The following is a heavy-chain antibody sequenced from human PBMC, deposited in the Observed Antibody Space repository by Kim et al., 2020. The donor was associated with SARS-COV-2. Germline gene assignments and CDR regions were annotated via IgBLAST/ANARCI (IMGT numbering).Heavy chain of an antibody. J-gene: IGHJ2*01. V-gene: IGHV4-39*01. Sequence: SETLSLTCSVSGGSINSSDYYWGWIRQPPGKGLEWIATIYYSGNTYYNPSLKGRVTISVDTSKKQFSLRLSSVTAADAAVYYCARHLRNWYFDLWGRGTLVTVSS. CDR2: IYYSGNT. CDR1: GGSINSSDYY. CDR3: ARHLRNWYFDL.